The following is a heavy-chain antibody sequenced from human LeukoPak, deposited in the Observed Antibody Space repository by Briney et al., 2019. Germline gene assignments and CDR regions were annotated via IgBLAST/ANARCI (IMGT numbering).Heavy chain of an antibody. CDR2: ISAYNGNT. D-gene: IGHD3-10*01. V-gene: IGHV1-18*01. CDR3: ARGLRPYYYGSGSYWYNWFDP. CDR1: GYTFTSYG. J-gene: IGHJ5*02. Sequence: ASVKVSCKASGYTFTSYGISWVRQAPGQGLEWMGWISAYNGNTNYAQKLQGRVTMTTDTSTSTAYMELRSLRSDDTAVYYCARGLRPYYYGSGSYWYNWFDPWGQGTLVTVSS.